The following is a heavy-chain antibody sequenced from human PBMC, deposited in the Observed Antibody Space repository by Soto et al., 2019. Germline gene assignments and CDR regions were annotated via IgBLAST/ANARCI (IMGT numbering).Heavy chain of an antibody. Sequence: SQTLSLTCAISGDSVSSNSAAWNWIRQSPSRGLEWLGRTYYRSKWYNDYAVSVKSRITINPDTSKNQFSLQLNSVTPEDTAVYYCTRDSVEGSGWYSYYYGMDVWGQGTTVTVSS. V-gene: IGHV6-1*01. D-gene: IGHD6-19*01. J-gene: IGHJ6*02. CDR2: TYYRSKWYN. CDR3: TRDSVEGSGWYSYYYGMDV. CDR1: GDSVSSNSAA.